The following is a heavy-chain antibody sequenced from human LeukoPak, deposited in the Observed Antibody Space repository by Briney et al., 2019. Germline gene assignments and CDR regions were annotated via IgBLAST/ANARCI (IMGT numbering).Heavy chain of an antibody. J-gene: IGHJ5*02. D-gene: IGHD3-10*01. V-gene: IGHV3-53*01. CDR1: GFTVSSNY. Sequence: GGSLRLSCAASGFTVSSNYMSWVRQAPGKGLEWVSVIYSGGSTYYADSVKGRFTISRDNSKNTLYLQMNSLRAEDTAVYYCAREKFALGESMNWFDPWGQGTLVTVSS. CDR3: AREKFALGESMNWFDP. CDR2: IYSGGST.